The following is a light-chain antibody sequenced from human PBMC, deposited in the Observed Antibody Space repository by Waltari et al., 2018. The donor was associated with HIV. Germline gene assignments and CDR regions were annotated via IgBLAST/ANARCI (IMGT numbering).Light chain of an antibody. J-gene: IGLJ3*02. Sequence: QSVLTQPASVSGSPGQSVTISCTGTSSAFGFDNYVSWYQQYPGKAPTLIIYEFSSRPSGVSDRFSGSKSGNTASLTISGLQNEDEADYFCTSYTTSDTLRFGGGTKVTVL. CDR3: TSYTTSDTLR. CDR1: SSAFGFDNY. V-gene: IGLV2-14*03. CDR2: EFS.